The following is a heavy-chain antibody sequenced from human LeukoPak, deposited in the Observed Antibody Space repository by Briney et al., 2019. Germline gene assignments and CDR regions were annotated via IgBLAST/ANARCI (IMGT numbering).Heavy chain of an antibody. CDR1: GFSFTTYW. Sequence: PGGSLRLSCAASGFSFTTYWMSWVRQAQGKGLEWVANINQDGTEKYYVDSVKGRFTISRDNGKNSVYLQMNSPRVEDTAVYYCAKLAKYFYGAETFYFFEHWGQGTPVTASS. CDR2: INQDGTEK. CDR3: AKLAKYFYGAETFYFFEH. D-gene: IGHD3-10*01. V-gene: IGHV3-7*01. J-gene: IGHJ4*02.